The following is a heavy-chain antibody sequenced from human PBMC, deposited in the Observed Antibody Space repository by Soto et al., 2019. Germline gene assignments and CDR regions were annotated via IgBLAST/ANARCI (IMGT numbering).Heavy chain of an antibody. CDR2: IKQDGSEK. Sequence: EVQLVESWGGLVQPGGALRPSCAAAGFTFSSYWMSWVRQAPGKGLEWVANIKQDGSEKYYVDSVKGRFTISRDNAKNSLYLQMNRLRAEDTAVYYCARDHSHRRLGATYNWFDPCGQGTLVTVSS. CDR1: GFTFSSYW. J-gene: IGHJ5*02. V-gene: IGHV3-7*01. D-gene: IGHD3-16*01. CDR3: ARDHSHRRLGATYNWFDP.